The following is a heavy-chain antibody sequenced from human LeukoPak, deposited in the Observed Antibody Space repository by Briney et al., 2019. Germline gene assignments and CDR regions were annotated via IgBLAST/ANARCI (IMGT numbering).Heavy chain of an antibody. Sequence: GGSLRLSCAASGFTFSDYYMSWIRQAPGKGLEWVSYISSSSSYTNYADSVKGRFTISRDNAKNSLYLQMNSLRAEDTAVYYCARGIGGPAGKGYYFDYWGQGTLVTVSS. CDR3: ARGIGGPAGKGYYFDY. CDR2: ISSSSSYT. V-gene: IGHV3-11*06. CDR1: GFTFSDYY. D-gene: IGHD2-2*01. J-gene: IGHJ4*02.